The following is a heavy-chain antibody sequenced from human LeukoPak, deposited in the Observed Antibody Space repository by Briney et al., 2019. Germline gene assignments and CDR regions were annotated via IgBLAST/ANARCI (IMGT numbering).Heavy chain of an antibody. CDR1: GFTFSSYG. V-gene: IGHV3-33*01. J-gene: IGHJ4*02. CDR2: LWYDGSNK. D-gene: IGHD2-15*01. Sequence: PGGSLRLSCAASGFTFSSYGMHWVRQAPGKGLEWVAVLWYDGSNKYYADSVKGRFTISRDNSKNTLYLQMNSLRAEDTAVYYCARGALWVVVVAATIFCYWGQGTLVTVSS. CDR3: ARGALWVVVVAATIFCY.